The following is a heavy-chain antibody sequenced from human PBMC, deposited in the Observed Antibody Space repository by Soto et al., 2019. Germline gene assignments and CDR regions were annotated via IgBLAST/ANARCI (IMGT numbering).Heavy chain of an antibody. J-gene: IGHJ4*02. D-gene: IGHD2-15*01. CDR3: ARLGYCSGGSCSN. CDR1: GGSISSGGYY. V-gene: IGHV4-31*03. CDR2: IYYSGST. Sequence: SETLSLTCTVSGGSISSGGYYWSWIRQHPGKGLEWIGYIYYSGSTYYNPSLKSRVTISVDTSKNQFSLKLSSVIAADTAVYYCARLGYCSGGSCSNWGQGTLVPVSS.